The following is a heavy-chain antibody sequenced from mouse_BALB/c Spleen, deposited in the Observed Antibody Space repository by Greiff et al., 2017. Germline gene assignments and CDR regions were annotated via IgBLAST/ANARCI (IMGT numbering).Heavy chain of an antibody. CDR1: GFTFSSFG. CDR3: ARSGSYYGAYYAMDY. Sequence: EVQRVESGGGLVQPGGSRKLSCAASGFTFSSFGMHWVRQAPEKGLEWVAYISSGSSTIYYADTVKGRFTISRDNPKNTLFLQMTSLRSEDTAMYYCARSGSYYGAYYAMDYWGQGTSVTVSS. CDR2: ISSGSSTI. V-gene: IGHV5-17*02. D-gene: IGHD2-10*01. J-gene: IGHJ4*01.